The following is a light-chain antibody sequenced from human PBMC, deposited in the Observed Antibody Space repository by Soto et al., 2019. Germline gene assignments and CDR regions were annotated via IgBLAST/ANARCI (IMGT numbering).Light chain of an antibody. CDR3: QQRSNWIT. CDR1: QSVSSR. J-gene: IGKJ5*01. CDR2: GAS. Sequence: EIVMTQSPGTLSLSPGERATLSCRASQSVSSRLAWYQQKPGQAPRLLISGASSRATGIPDRFSGSGSGTDFPLTLRRLEPEDFAVYYCQQRSNWITFGQGTRLEIK. V-gene: IGKV3D-20*02.